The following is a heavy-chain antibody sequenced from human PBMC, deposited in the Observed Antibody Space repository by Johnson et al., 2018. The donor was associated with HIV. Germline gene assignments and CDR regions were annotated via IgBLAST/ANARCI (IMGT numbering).Heavy chain of an antibody. CDR3: ASQGAPAFDI. CDR1: GFTFSSYG. V-gene: IGHV3-30*02. J-gene: IGHJ3*02. Sequence: QLVESGGGLVQPGGSLRLSCAASGFTFSSYGMHWVRQAPGKGLEWVAFIRYDGSNKYYADSVKGRFTISRDNSKNTLYLQMNSLRAEDTAVYYCASQGAPAFDIWGQGTMVTVSS. CDR2: IRYDGSNK.